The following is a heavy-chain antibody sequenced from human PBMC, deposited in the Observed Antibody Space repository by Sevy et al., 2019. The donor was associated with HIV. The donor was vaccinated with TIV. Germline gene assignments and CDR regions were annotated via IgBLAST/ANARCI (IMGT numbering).Heavy chain of an antibody. V-gene: IGHV1-69*13. CDR1: GGTFSNYA. D-gene: IGHD3-22*01. Sequence: ASVKVSCKASGGTFSNYAISWVRQAPGQGLEWMGGFIPMFDTANYAQKFQGKVTLTADGSTTTAYMELSSLRSDDTAVYYRAGSYFDSSGYSPLYYYGMDVWGQGTTVTVSS. J-gene: IGHJ6*02. CDR3: AGSYFDSSGYSPLYYYGMDV. CDR2: FIPMFDTA.